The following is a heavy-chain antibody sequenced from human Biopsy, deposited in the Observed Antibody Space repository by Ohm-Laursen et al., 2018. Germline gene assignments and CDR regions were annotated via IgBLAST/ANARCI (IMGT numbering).Heavy chain of an antibody. CDR1: GYSLTELS. CDR3: AADINVWNVNY. CDR2: FAPENGKT. V-gene: IGHV1-24*01. J-gene: IGHJ4*02. Sequence: GASVKVSCKVSGYSLTELSMHWVRQAPGQGLEWMGGFAPENGKTIYAQKFQGRVTMTEDTSTDTAYMELSSLRSEDTAVYYCAADINVWNVNYWGQGTQVTVSS. D-gene: IGHD1-1*01.